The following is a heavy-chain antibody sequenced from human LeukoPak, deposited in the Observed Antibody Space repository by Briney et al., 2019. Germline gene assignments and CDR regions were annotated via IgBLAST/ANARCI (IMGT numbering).Heavy chain of an antibody. CDR3: AKQLGYCSDGSCYFPY. V-gene: IGHV3-21*04. Sequence: KPGGSLRLSCVASGFAFSSYSMNWVRQAPGKGLEWVSSISSSSSYIYYADSVQGRFTISRDNSKSTLCLQMNSLRAEDTAVYYCAKQLGYCSDGSCYFPYWGQGTLVTVSS. CDR1: GFAFSSYS. CDR2: ISSSSSYI. J-gene: IGHJ4*02. D-gene: IGHD2-15*01.